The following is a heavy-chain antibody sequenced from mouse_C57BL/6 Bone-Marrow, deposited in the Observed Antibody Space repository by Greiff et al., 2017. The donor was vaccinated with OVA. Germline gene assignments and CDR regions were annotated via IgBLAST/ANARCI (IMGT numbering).Heavy chain of an antibody. D-gene: IGHD1-1*01. J-gene: IGHJ2*01. CDR2: LDPSDSST. CDR1: GYTFTRYW. Sequence: VQLQQSGAELVKPGASVKLSCKASGYTFTRYWMQWVKQRPGQGLEWIGELDPSDSSTNYNQKFKGQATLTVDTSSSTAYMQLSSLTSEDSAVYYCARGGVFYYGSSLDYWGQGTTLTVSS. V-gene: IGHV1-50*01. CDR3: ARGGVFYYGSSLDY.